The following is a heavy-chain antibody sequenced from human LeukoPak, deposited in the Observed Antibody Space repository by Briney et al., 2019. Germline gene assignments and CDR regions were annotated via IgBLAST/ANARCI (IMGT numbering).Heavy chain of an antibody. CDR3: TRKTIVATIYFDY. CDR1: GFTFCDYA. D-gene: IGHD5-12*01. Sequence: GGSLRLSCTASGFTFCDYALSWFRQAPGKGLEWVGFIRSKAYGGTTEYAASVKDRFTISRDDSKSIAYLQMNSLKTEDTAVYYCTRKTIVATIYFDYWGQGTLVTVSS. CDR2: IRSKAYGGTT. V-gene: IGHV3-49*03. J-gene: IGHJ4*02.